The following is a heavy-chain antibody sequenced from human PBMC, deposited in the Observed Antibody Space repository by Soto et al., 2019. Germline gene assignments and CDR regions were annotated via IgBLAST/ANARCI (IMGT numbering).Heavy chain of an antibody. Sequence: EVQLVESGGGLVQPGGSLRLSCAASGFLFSTYWMFWFRQVPRKGLLGVSRIKSEGSSTSYADSVKGRFTISRDNTKNTLYLQMTSLRAEDTAVYYCAIGGGDYNYFDHWGQGILVTVSS. J-gene: IGHJ4*02. CDR2: IKSEGSST. V-gene: IGHV3-74*01. D-gene: IGHD2-21*01. CDR1: GFLFSTYW. CDR3: AIGGGDYNYFDH.